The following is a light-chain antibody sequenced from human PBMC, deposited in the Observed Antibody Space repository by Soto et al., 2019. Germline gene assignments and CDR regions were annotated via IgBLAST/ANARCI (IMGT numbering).Light chain of an antibody. V-gene: IGKV1-5*03. CDR1: QSSSSW. CDR2: KAS. J-gene: IGKJ1*01. CDR3: QQYNSYSQT. Sequence: DIQMTQSPSTLSASVEDRVTITCRARQSSSSWLTWYQKKPGKAPKLLIYKASSLESGVPSRFSGSGSGTELTLTISSLQPDDFATYYCQQYNSYSQTFGQGTKVDI.